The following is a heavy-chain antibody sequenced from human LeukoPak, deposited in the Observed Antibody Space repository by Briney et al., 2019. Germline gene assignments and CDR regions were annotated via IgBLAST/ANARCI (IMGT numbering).Heavy chain of an antibody. Sequence: WASVTVSCTASGYIFTSYYMHWVRQAPGQGLEWMGIINPSGGSTSYAQKFQGRVTMIRDTSTSTVYMELSSLRSEDMAVYYCARGQRFSSGWLDYWGQGTLVTVSS. CDR1: GYIFTSYY. CDR2: INPSGGST. CDR3: ARGQRFSSGWLDY. V-gene: IGHV1-46*01. D-gene: IGHD6-19*01. J-gene: IGHJ4*02.